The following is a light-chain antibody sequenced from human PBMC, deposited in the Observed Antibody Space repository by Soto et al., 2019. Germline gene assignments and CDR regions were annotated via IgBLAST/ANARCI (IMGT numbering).Light chain of an antibody. V-gene: IGKV1-5*01. Sequence: DIQMTQSPSTLSASVGDRVTITCRASQSIKDWLAWYQQKPGKAPKLLIYDASSLEIGVPYRFSGSGSRTEFSLTISTLQPDDFATYYCQQYNTYSFGQGTKVDIK. CDR2: DAS. CDR3: QQYNTYS. J-gene: IGKJ1*01. CDR1: QSIKDW.